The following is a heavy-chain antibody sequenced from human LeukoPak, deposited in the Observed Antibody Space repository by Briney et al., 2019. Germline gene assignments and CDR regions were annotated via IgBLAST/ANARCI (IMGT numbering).Heavy chain of an antibody. CDR1: GFTFSSYW. D-gene: IGHD5-18*01. CDR3: ASPGYRYGGDY. Sequence: AGSLRLSRAASGFTFSSYWMHWVRQAPGKGLVWVSRINSDGSSTSYADSVKGRFTISRDNAKNTLYLQMNSLRAEDTAVYYCASPGYRYGGDYWGQGTLVTVSS. J-gene: IGHJ4*02. V-gene: IGHV3-74*01. CDR2: INSDGSST.